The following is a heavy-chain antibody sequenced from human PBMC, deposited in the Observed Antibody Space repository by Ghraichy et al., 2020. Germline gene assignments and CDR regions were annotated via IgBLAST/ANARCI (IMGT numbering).Heavy chain of an antibody. J-gene: IGHJ4*02. CDR3: AKVKSKGGIAAPLGY. V-gene: IGHV3-23*01. CDR1: GFTFSSYA. D-gene: IGHD6-13*01. Sequence: GGSLRLSCAASGFTFSSYAMSWVRQAPGKGLEWVSAISGSGGSTYYADSVKGRFTISRDNSKNTLYLQMNSLRAEDTAVYYCAKVKSKGGIAAPLGYWGQGTLVTVSS. CDR2: ISGSGGST.